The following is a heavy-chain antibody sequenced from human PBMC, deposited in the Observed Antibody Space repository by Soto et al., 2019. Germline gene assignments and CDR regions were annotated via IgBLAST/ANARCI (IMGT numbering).Heavy chain of an antibody. J-gene: IGHJ4*02. CDR3: AKPKGDDIRFDS. Sequence: QVQLVESGGGVVQTGKSLRLSCAAAGFAFSRGGMHWVRQSPGKGLEWVAVISFDGSDKYYADSVKGRFTISRDNSKNTVDLQMTSLRPEDTALYYWAKPKGDDIRFDSWGQGTRVTVSS. D-gene: IGHD3-9*01. CDR2: ISFDGSDK. V-gene: IGHV3-30*18. CDR1: GFAFSRGG.